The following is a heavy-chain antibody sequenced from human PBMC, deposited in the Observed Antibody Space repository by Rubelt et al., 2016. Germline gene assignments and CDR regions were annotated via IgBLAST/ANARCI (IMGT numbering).Heavy chain of an antibody. CDR2: ISYDGSDK. J-gene: IGHJ6*02. Sequence: EWVAVISYDGSDKYYADSVKGRFTISRDNAENSLYLQMNSLRAEDTAVYYCASRRFYYYGMDVWGQGTTVTVSS. V-gene: IGHV3-30*07. CDR3: ASRRFYYYGMDV.